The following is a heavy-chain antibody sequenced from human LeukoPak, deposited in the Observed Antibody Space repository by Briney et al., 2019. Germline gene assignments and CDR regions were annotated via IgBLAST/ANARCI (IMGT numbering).Heavy chain of an antibody. V-gene: IGHV4-59*01. J-gene: IGHJ4*02. D-gene: IGHD6-19*01. CDR3: ARVHSSGWYYFDY. Sequence: SETLSLTCTVSGGSMTNYYWTWIRQSPGKGLEWIGYIYYSGSTNYNPSLKSRVTISVDTSKNQFSLKLSSVTAADTAVYYCARVHSSGWYYFDYWGQGTLVTVSS. CDR1: GGSMTNYY. CDR2: IYYSGST.